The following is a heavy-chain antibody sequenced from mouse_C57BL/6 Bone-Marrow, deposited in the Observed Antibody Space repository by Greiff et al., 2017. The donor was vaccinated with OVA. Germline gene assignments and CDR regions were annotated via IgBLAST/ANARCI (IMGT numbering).Heavy chain of an antibody. J-gene: IGHJ4*01. Sequence: EVHLVESGGGLVQSGRSLRLSCATSGFTFSDFYMEWVRQAPGKGLEWIAASRNKANDYTTEYSASVKGRFIVSRDTSQSILYLQMNALRAEDTAIYYCARDDPYDYDAMDYWGQGTSVTVSS. V-gene: IGHV7-1*01. D-gene: IGHD6-5*01. CDR1: GFTFSDFY. CDR3: ARDDPYDYDAMDY. CDR2: SRNKANDYTT.